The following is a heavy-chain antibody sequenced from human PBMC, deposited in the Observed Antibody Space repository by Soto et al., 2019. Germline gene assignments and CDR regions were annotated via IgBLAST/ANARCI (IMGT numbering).Heavy chain of an antibody. CDR1: GFTFSDYY. CDR2: SSNSGTFS. J-gene: IGHJ4*02. Sequence: GGSLRLSCEGSGFTFSDYYISWIRQAPGKGLEWISYSSNSGTFSRYADSVKGRFSISRDNTKNLLYLQMNSLGAEDTAVYYCARSGDNYNRLDYWGQGTPVTVSS. CDR3: ARSGDNYNRLDY. V-gene: IGHV3-11*06. D-gene: IGHD1-1*01.